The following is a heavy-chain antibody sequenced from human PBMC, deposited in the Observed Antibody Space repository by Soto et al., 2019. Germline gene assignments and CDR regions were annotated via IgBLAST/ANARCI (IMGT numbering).Heavy chain of an antibody. CDR3: AKEALGAAAKGRSPHFDY. J-gene: IGHJ4*02. CDR1: GFIFSSYA. Sequence: GVSLRLSCAASGFIFSSYAMSWVRRAPGKGLEWVSVISGSGGSTYYADSVKGRFTISRDNSKNTLYLQTNSLRAEDTAVYYCAKEALGAAAKGRSPHFDYWGQGTLDTSPQ. D-gene: IGHD6-13*01. CDR2: ISGSGGST. V-gene: IGHV3-23*01.